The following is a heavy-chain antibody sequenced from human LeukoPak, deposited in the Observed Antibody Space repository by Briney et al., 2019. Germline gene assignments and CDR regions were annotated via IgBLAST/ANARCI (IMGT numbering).Heavy chain of an antibody. D-gene: IGHD1-7*01. CDR3: AGGQELELNYFEY. J-gene: IGHJ4*02. CDR1: GFIFSSYE. CDR2: ISSSGSSI. V-gene: IGHV3-48*03. Sequence: PGGSLRLSCAASGFIFSSYEMNWVRQAPGKGLEWVSHISSSGSSIFYADSVKGRFTISRDNAENSLYLQMNSLRVEDTAVYYCAGGQELELNYFEYWGQGTLVTVSS.